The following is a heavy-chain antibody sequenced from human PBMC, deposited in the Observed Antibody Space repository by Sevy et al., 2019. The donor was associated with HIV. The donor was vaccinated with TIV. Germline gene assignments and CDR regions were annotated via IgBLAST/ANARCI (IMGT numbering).Heavy chain of an antibody. CDR3: ASVRPCGGDCNFFDS. CDR1: GGSLSNYG. Sequence: ASVKVSCKASGGSLSNYGMNWVRQAPGQGLEWTGGIIPRVGLTNYAQKFQDRVTITADESTSTVYIEVRRLTSEDTGVYYSASVRPCGGDCNFFDSWGQGTLVTVSS. V-gene: IGHV1-69*10. D-gene: IGHD2-21*01. J-gene: IGHJ4*02. CDR2: IIPRVGLT.